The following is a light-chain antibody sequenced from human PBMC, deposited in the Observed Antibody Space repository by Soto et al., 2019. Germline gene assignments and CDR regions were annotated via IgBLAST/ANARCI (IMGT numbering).Light chain of an antibody. CDR3: QQYNSYSST. V-gene: IGKV1-5*01. CDR2: DAS. Sequence: DIQMTQSPSTLPASVGDRVTITFRASQSISSWLAWYQQKPGKAPKLLIYDASSLEGGVPSRFSGSGSGTEFTLTISSLQPDDFATYYCQQYNSYSSTFGQGTKVDIK. J-gene: IGKJ1*01. CDR1: QSISSW.